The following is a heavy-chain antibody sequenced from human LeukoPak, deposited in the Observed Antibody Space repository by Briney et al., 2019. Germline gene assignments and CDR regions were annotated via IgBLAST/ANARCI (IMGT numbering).Heavy chain of an antibody. CDR3: AKDGSTVVTLGAFDI. CDR1: GFTFSSYS. V-gene: IGHV3-23*01. CDR2: ISGSGGST. D-gene: IGHD4-23*01. Sequence: GGSLRLSCAASGFTFSSYSMNWVRQAPGKGLEWVSAISGSGGSTYYADSVKGRFTISRDNSKNTLYLQMNSLRAEDTAVYYCAKDGSTVVTLGAFDIWGQGTMVTVSS. J-gene: IGHJ3*02.